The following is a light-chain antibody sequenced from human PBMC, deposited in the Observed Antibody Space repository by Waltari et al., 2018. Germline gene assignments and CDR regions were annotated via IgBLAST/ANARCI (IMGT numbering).Light chain of an antibody. Sequence: QSVLTQPPSASGTPGQRVTISCSGSSSNIGSNTVNWYQQLPGTAPKLLIYTNTERPSGVPDRFPGSKSGTSASLAISGLQSEDEAVYYCATWDDSLSGVVFGGGTKLTAL. J-gene: IGLJ3*02. CDR1: SSNIGSNT. CDR2: TNT. V-gene: IGLV1-44*01. CDR3: ATWDDSLSGVV.